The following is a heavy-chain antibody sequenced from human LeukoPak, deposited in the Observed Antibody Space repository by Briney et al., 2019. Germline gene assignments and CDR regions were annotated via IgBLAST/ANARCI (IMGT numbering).Heavy chain of an antibody. Sequence: ASVNVSCKASGYTXTTYDINWVRQAPGQGLDWMGWSSAYNGNTNYAQKLQGRVTMTTDTSTTTAYMELRSLRSGDTAVYYCARAPSYYDILTGFTNYYYYGMDVWGQGTLVTVSS. D-gene: IGHD3-9*01. J-gene: IGHJ6*02. V-gene: IGHV1-18*01. CDR1: GYTXTTYD. CDR3: ARAPSYYDILTGFTNYYYYGMDV. CDR2: SSAYNGNT.